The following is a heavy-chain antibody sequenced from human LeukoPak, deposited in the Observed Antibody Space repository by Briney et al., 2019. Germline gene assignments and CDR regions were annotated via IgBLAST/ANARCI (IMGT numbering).Heavy chain of an antibody. CDR3: ARGHYYDSSGYAP. CDR2: INHSGSA. V-gene: IGHV4-34*01. J-gene: IGHJ5*02. D-gene: IGHD3-22*01. Sequence: SETLSLTCAVYGGSFSGYYWSWIRQPPGKGLEWIGEINHSGSANYNPSLKSRVTISVDTSKNQFSLKLSSVTAADTAVYYCARGHYYDSSGYAPWGQGTLVTVSS. CDR1: GGSFSGYY.